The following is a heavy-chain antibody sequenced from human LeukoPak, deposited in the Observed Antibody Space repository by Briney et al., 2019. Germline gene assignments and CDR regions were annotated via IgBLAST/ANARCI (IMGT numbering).Heavy chain of an antibody. CDR2: INPNSGGT. J-gene: IGHJ5*02. Sequence: ASVKVSCKTSEYTFTGYYIHWVRQAPGHGLEWMGWINPNSGGTNYAQRFQGRVTMTRDTSISTAYMELSGLLSDDTAVYYCARDRGVTLVRLPMGWIDPWGQGTLVTVSS. CDR3: ARDRGVTLVRLPMGWIDP. CDR1: EYTFTGYY. V-gene: IGHV1-2*02. D-gene: IGHD3-10*01.